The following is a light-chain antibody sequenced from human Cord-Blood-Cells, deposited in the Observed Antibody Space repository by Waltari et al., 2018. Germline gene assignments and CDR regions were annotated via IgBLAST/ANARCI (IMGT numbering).Light chain of an antibody. J-gene: IGLJ3*02. Sequence: QSALTQPRSVAGSPGQSVTISCTGTSSDVGGYNYVSWYQQHPGKAPKLKIYADSKQPSGVPDRFSGSKSGNPASLTISGLQAEDEADYYCCSYAGSYTNWVFGGGTKLTVL. CDR1: SSDVGGYNY. CDR2: ADS. V-gene: IGLV2-11*01. CDR3: CSYAGSYTNWV.